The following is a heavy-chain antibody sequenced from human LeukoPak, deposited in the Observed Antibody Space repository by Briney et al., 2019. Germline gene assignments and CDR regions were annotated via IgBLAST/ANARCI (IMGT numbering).Heavy chain of an antibody. V-gene: IGHV3-9*01. D-gene: IGHD6-13*01. J-gene: IGHJ4*02. CDR3: AKAFLDSWTSFDY. Sequence: GGSLRLSCAASGFTFDDYAMHWVRQAPGKGLEWVSGISWNSGSIGYADSVKGRFIISRDNAKNSLYLQMNSLRAEDTALYYCAKAFLDSWTSFDYWGQGTLVTVSS. CDR1: GFTFDDYA. CDR2: ISWNSGSI.